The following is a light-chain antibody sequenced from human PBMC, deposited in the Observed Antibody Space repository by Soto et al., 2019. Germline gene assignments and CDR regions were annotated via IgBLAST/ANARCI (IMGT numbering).Light chain of an antibody. CDR2: DVF. CDR3: QQYHSFSFT. CDR1: QSITYW. J-gene: IGKJ2*01. V-gene: IGKV1-5*01. Sequence: IQMTQSPSSLSASVGDRVTITCRASQSITYWLAWYQQKPGRAPKLLIYDVFNLQSGVPSRFSGSGSGTEFTLTISSLQPDASATYYCQQYHSFSFTFGQGTKLEIK.